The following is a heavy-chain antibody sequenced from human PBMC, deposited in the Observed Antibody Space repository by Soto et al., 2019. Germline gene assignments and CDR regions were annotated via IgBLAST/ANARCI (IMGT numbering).Heavy chain of an antibody. V-gene: IGHV4-59*08. J-gene: IGHJ6*03. D-gene: IGHD6-19*01. CDR2: IYYSGST. Sequence: SETLSLTCTVSGGSSGGYYWSWIRQHPGKGLEWIGYIYYSGSTQYNPSLKSRVSMSADTSKNQFSLKLSSVTAADTAVYYCASNLISVAGKEGYYYLYYYMDVWGKGTTVTVSS. CDR3: ASNLISVAGKEGYYYLYYYMDV. CDR1: GGSSGGYY.